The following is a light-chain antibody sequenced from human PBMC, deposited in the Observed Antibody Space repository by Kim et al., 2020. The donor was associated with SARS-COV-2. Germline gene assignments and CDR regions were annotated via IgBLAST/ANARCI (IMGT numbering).Light chain of an antibody. J-gene: IGLJ3*02. Sequence: QSVLPQPPSASGAPGQRITISCSGGRSNIGTNSVHWYQLLPGTAPKLLIYGHNQRPSGVPDRFSASKSGTSASLAISGLQPEDEADYYCASWDDSLEAWVFGGGTQLTVL. CDR2: GHN. CDR3: ASWDDSLEAWV. CDR1: RSNIGTNS. V-gene: IGLV1-44*01.